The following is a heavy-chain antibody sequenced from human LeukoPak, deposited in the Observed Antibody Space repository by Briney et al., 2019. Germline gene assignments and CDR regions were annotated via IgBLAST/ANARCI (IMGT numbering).Heavy chain of an antibody. CDR2: IKQDGSAE. CDR1: GLSLSSYG. J-gene: IGHJ5*02. CDR3: ARYSDSSGWFDP. Sequence: GGSLRLSCAASGLSLSSYGMSWVRQAPGKGLEGVANIKQDGSAENYVDSVKGRFTISRDNAKNSLYLQMNSLRADDTAVYYCARYSDSSGWFDPWGQGTLVTVSS. D-gene: IGHD6-6*01. V-gene: IGHV3-7*01.